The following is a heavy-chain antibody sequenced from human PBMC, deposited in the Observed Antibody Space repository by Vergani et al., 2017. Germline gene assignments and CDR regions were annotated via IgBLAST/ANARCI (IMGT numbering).Heavy chain of an antibody. CDR2: IYPGDSDT. CDR3: AITPYGSGSYYKDYYYYGMDV. CDR1: GYSFTSYW. J-gene: IGHJ6*02. V-gene: IGHV5-51*01. D-gene: IGHD3-10*01. Sequence: EVQLVQSGAEVKKPGESLKISCKGSGYSFTSYWIGWVRQMPGKGLEWMGIIYPGDSDTRYSPSFQGQVTISADKSISTAYLQWSSLKASDTAMYYCAITPYGSGSYYKDYYYYGMDVWGQGTTVTVSS.